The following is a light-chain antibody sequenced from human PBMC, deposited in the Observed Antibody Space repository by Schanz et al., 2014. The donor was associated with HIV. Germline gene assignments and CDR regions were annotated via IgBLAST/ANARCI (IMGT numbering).Light chain of an antibody. V-gene: IGLV1-44*01. J-gene: IGLJ3*02. Sequence: QSVLTQPPSASGTPGQRVTISCSGSSSTFRSNAVNWYQQLPGTAPKLLIYNTYHRPSGVPDRFSGSQSGTSASLAISGLQAEDEADFFCATWDDSLKGWVFGGGTKLTVL. CDR1: SSTFRSNA. CDR2: NTY. CDR3: ATWDDSLKGWV.